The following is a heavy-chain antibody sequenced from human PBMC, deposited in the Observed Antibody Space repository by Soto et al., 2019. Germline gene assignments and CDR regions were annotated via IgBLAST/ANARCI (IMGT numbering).Heavy chain of an antibody. CDR1: GFTFSSYS. V-gene: IGHV3-21*01. CDR2: ISSSSSYI. CDR3: ARVRLLWFGELSYYYYYGMDV. D-gene: IGHD3-10*01. J-gene: IGHJ6*02. Sequence: PGGSLRLSCAASGFTFSSYSMNWVRQAPGKGLEWVSSISSSSSYIYYADSVKGRFTISRDNAKNSLYLQMNSLRAEDTAVYYCARVRLLWFGELSYYYYYGMDVWGQGTTVTVPS.